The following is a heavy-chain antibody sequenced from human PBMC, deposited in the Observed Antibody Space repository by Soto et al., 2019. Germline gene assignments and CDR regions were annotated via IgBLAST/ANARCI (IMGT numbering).Heavy chain of an antibody. CDR1: GASISSGDYY. CDR3: SRASYDSSTYYRDY. CDR2: VYYSGST. V-gene: IGHV4-30-4*01. Sequence: QVQLQESGPGLVKPSQTLSLTCTVSGASISSGDYYCTWIRQPPGKGLEWMGSVYYSGSTYYNPSLKSRVTISVDTSNNQCSLKLSSVTAADTAVYYCSRASYDSSTYYRDYWGQGTLVTVSS. D-gene: IGHD3-22*01. J-gene: IGHJ4*02.